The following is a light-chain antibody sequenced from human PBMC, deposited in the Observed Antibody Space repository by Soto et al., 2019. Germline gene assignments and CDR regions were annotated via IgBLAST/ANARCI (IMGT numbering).Light chain of an antibody. V-gene: IGLV2-23*01. J-gene: IGLJ1*01. CDR3: CSYADSTAYV. CDR1: STNVGAYKL. CDR2: DSS. Sequence: QSALTQPASVSGSPGQSITISCTGTSTNVGAYKLVSWYQQHPGKAPKLIIYDSSKWPSGVSHRFSGSKSGNAASLTISGLQADDEADYCCCSYADSTAYVFGTGTKVTVL.